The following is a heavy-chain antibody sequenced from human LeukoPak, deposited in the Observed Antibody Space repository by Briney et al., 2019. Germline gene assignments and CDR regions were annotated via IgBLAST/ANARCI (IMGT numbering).Heavy chain of an antibody. Sequence: EASVKVSCKASGYTFTSYDINWVRQATGQGLEWMGWMNPNSGNTGYAQKFQGRVTMTRNTSISTAYMELSSLGSEDTAVYYCARRRYGAIVATDYWGQGTLVTVSS. CDR3: ARRRYGAIVATDY. CDR2: MNPNSGNT. J-gene: IGHJ4*02. V-gene: IGHV1-8*01. CDR1: GYTFTSYD. D-gene: IGHD5-12*01.